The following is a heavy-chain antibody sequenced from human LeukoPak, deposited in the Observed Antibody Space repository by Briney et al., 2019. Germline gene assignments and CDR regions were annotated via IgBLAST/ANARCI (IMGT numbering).Heavy chain of an antibody. D-gene: IGHD3-9*01. J-gene: IGHJ3*01. CDR1: GGSISSSSYY. CDR3: AREGGDILTGYSFDAFDV. CDR2: MYISGST. V-gene: IGHV4-39*07. Sequence: SATLSLTCTVSGGSISSSSYYWGWIRQPPGKGLEWIGRMYISGSTNYNPSLKSRVTMSVDTSKNQFSLKLNSVTAADTAVYYCAREGGDILTGYSFDAFDVWGQGTMVTVSS.